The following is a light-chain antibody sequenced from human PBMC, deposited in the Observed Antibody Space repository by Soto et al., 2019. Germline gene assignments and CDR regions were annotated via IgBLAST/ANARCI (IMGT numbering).Light chain of an antibody. Sequence: EIVMTQSPATLSVSPGERATLSCRASQSVSVYLAWFQQKPGQPPRLLIYDASKRATGIPPRFSGSGSTTDFTLTISRLEPEDFAVYYCHKRSNGPPWTVGQGTKVDIK. V-gene: IGKV3-11*01. CDR3: HKRSNGPPWT. CDR1: QSVSVY. J-gene: IGKJ1*01. CDR2: DAS.